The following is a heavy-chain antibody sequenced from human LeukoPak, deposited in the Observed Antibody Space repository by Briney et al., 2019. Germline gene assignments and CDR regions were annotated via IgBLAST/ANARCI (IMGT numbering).Heavy chain of an antibody. CDR2: INPSGGST. CDR1: GYTFASYY. CDR3: ARSDTAMVFDY. V-gene: IGHV1-46*01. D-gene: IGHD5-18*01. J-gene: IGHJ4*02. Sequence: ASVKVSCKASGYTFASYYMHWVRQAPGQGLEWMGIINPSGGSTSYAQKFQGRVTMTRDTSTSTVYMELSSLRSEDTAVYYCARSDTAMVFDYWGQGTLVTVSS.